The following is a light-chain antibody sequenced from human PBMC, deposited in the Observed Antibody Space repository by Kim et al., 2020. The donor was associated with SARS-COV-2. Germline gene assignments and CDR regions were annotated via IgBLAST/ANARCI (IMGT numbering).Light chain of an antibody. CDR2: YDT. Sequence: SYELTQPPSVSVAPGKTARITCGGDNIGSKSVHWYQQKPGQAPVLFIYYDTDRPSGIPERVSGSNPGNTATLTISRVEAGDEDDYFCRGWDDSSDQLVFG. J-gene: IGLJ3*02. CDR1: NIGSKS. CDR3: RGWDDSSDQLV. V-gene: IGLV3-21*04.